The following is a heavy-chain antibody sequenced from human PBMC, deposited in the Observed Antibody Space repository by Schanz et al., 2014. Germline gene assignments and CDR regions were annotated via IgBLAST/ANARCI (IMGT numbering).Heavy chain of an antibody. Sequence: QVQLVQSGGEVKKPGSSVKVSCKASGGTFSSDTFSWVRQAPGQGLGWMGRIVPIAGITNYAQRFQGRVTITADKSSDTAYMELSSLRSEDTAVYYCAREVGLYDRGWFDPWGQGTLVTVSS. J-gene: IGHJ5*02. CDR1: GGTFSSDT. D-gene: IGHD3-22*01. CDR2: IVPIAGIT. V-gene: IGHV1-69*08. CDR3: AREVGLYDRGWFDP.